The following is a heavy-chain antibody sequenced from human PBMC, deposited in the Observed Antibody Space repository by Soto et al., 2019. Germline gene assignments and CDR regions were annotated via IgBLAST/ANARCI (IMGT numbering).Heavy chain of an antibody. D-gene: IGHD1-1*01. V-gene: IGHV1-24*01. CDR3: AAGGTRWLHSPFDY. CDR1: GHTLTELS. Sequence: QVQLLQSGAEVKKPGASVKVSCKVSGHTLTELSMHWVRQAPGRGLEWMGGFDPEDGETIFAQKFQGRVTMTEDTSTDPTYMELTSLRSEVTALYYCAAGGTRWLHSPFDYWGQGTLVTISS. CDR2: FDPEDGET. J-gene: IGHJ4*02.